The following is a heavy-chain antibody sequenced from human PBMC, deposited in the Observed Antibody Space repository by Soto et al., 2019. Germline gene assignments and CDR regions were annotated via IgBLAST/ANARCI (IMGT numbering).Heavy chain of an antibody. CDR3: AKDRRDGDFMHILVVDF. J-gene: IGHJ4*02. CDR1: GFRLSSYA. V-gene: IGHV3-30*18. Sequence: ESGGGVVQPGGSLRLSCGTSGFRLSSYAMHWVRQAPGKGLEWVALMSYDESKKYYADSVKGRFTISRDTSKNTLVLEMNNLRVEDTAVYYCAKDRRDGDFMHILVVDFWGQGALVTVSS. D-gene: IGHD2-15*01. CDR2: MSYDESKK.